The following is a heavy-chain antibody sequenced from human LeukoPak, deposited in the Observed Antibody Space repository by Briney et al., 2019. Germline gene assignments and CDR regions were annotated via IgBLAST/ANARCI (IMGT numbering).Heavy chain of an antibody. D-gene: IGHD1-26*01. CDR3: ARRKSGSYYYYYYMDV. Sequence: SETLSLTCSVSGGSISSYYWNWIRQTPGKGLEWIGYIYYSGRTNYNPSLKSRVTISVDTPKNQFSLTLSSVTTADTAVYYCARRKSGSYYYYYYMDVWGKGTTVTISS. V-gene: IGHV4-59*01. CDR2: IYYSGRT. J-gene: IGHJ6*03. CDR1: GGSISSYY.